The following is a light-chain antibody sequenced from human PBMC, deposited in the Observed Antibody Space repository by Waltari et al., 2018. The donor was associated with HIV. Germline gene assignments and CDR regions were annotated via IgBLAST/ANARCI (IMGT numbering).Light chain of an antibody. CDR3: CSYAGSDTLV. Sequence: QSALTQPASVSGSPGQSITISCPGTNSDVGNYNLVPWYRQHPDKAPKLLIFEVTRRPSGVSDRFSGSKSGNTASLTISGLQAEDEADYYCCSYAGSDTLVFGGGTKLTVL. CDR1: NSDVGNYNL. V-gene: IGLV2-23*02. CDR2: EVT. J-gene: IGLJ3*02.